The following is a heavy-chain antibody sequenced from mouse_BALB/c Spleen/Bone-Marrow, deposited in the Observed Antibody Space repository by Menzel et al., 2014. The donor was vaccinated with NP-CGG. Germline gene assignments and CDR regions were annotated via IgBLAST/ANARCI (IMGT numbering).Heavy chain of an antibody. V-gene: IGHV2-6-7*01. CDR1: GFSLTVSG. Sequence: VQPLQSGPGLAAPSQSLSITCTVSGFSLTVSGVIWVRQPPGKALVWLGMFWGDGITDYYSAFLSRLRISKVDSKSQVFLKMNSLQTDDTAKYYCAREGDYCDYWGQGTTLTGSS. CDR2: FWGDGIT. J-gene: IGHJ2*01. CDR3: AREGDYCDY.